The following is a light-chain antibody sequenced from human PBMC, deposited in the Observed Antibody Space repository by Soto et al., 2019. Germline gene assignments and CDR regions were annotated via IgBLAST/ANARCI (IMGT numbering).Light chain of an antibody. CDR2: GAS. J-gene: IGKJ1*01. CDR1: QSIASDY. CDR3: QQYGSSPWT. V-gene: IGKV3-20*01. Sequence: EIVLTQSPATLSLSPGERATLSCRASQSIASDYLAWYQQKPGQAPRLLIYGASSRATGIPDRFIGSASGTDFTLTISRLEPEDFAVYYCQQYGSSPWTFGQGTKVDI.